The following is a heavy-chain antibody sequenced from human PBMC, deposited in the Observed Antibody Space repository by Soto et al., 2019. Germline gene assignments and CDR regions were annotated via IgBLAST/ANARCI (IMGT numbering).Heavy chain of an antibody. CDR1: GYSISTGFN. Sequence: SETLSLTCAVSGYSISTGFNWAWIRQPPGKGLEWIGSIYHSGSTYYNLSLKSRVTISSDASKNQISLKLGSVTAADTALYYCARDWGTGFYKLDSWGQGNLVTVSS. J-gene: IGHJ4*02. CDR2: IYHSGST. D-gene: IGHD6-19*01. CDR3: ARDWGTGFYKLDS. V-gene: IGHV4-38-2*02.